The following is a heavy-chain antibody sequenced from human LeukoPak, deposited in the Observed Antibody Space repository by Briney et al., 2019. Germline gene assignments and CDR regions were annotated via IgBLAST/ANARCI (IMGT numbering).Heavy chain of an antibody. CDR2: IYTSGST. CDR3: ERLSAYYYDSSGYYRGFDY. CDR1: GGSISSGSYY. V-gene: IGHV4-61*02. Sequence: SQTLSLTCTVSGGSISSGSYYWSWIRQPAGKGLEWIGRIYTSGSTNYNPSLKSRVTISVDTSKNQFSLKLSSVTAAGTAVYYCERLSAYYYDSSGYYRGFDYWGQGTLVTVSS. J-gene: IGHJ4*02. D-gene: IGHD3-22*01.